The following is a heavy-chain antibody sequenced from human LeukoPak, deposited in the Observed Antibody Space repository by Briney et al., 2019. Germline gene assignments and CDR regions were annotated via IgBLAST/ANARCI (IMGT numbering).Heavy chain of an antibody. Sequence: GGSLRLSCAASEFTFSIYNMSWVRQAPGKGLEWVSYISSRGDTIYYADSVKGRFTISRDNAKESLDLQMNSLRAEDTAVYYCVRDYYGSGSYYNAYYGMDVWGQGTTVTVSS. CDR1: EFTFSIYN. CDR2: ISSRGDTI. D-gene: IGHD3-10*01. J-gene: IGHJ6*02. V-gene: IGHV3-48*03. CDR3: VRDYYGSGSYYNAYYGMDV.